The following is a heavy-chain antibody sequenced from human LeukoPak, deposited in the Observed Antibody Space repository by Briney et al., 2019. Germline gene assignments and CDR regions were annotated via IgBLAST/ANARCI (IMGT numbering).Heavy chain of an antibody. V-gene: IGHV1-69*04. Sequence: SVKVSCKASGGTFSSYAISWVRQAPGQGLAWMGRIIPILGIANYAQKFQGRVTITADKSTSTAYMELSSLRSEDTAVYYCARDLRSGSYYSNWFDPWGQGTLVTVSS. CDR2: IIPILGIA. J-gene: IGHJ5*02. CDR3: ARDLRSGSYYSNWFDP. D-gene: IGHD1-26*01. CDR1: GGTFSSYA.